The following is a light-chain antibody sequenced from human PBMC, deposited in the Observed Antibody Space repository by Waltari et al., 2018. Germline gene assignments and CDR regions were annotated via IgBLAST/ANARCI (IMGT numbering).Light chain of an antibody. CDR1: HSNIVKHP. V-gene: IGLV1-44*01. J-gene: IGLJ2*01. CDR3: ATWDDSLNGVL. Sequence: QSVLTTPPPASGTPGQTVTMSCSGSHSNIVKHPIHRYQQLPGTAPKLVIYSDNQRPSGVPDRFSGSASGASASLAIRGLQSDDEADYYCATWDDSLNGVLFGGGTKLTVL. CDR2: SDN.